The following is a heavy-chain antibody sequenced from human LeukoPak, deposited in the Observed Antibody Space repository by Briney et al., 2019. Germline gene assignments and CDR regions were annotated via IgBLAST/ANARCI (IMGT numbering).Heavy chain of an antibody. CDR2: IHYSGST. V-gene: IGHV4-59*12. J-gene: IGHJ4*02. CDR3: ATLGTSGLDY. Sequence: SETLSLTCTVSGGSISSYYWSWVRQPPGKGLEWIGYIHYSGSTNYNPSLKSRVTISVDMSKNQFSLKLSSVTAADTAVYYCATLGTSGLDYWGQGTLVTVSS. CDR1: GGSISSYY. D-gene: IGHD2-2*01.